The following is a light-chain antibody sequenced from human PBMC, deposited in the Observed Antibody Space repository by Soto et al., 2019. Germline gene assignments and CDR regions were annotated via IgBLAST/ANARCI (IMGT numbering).Light chain of an antibody. Sequence: QSALTQPASVSGSPGQSITISCTGTSSDVGGYTYVSWYQQHPGKAPKLMIYEVSNRPSGVSNRFSGSKSGNTASLTISGLQAEDEADYYCQQLSSSPLTFGGGTK. V-gene: IGLV2-14*01. J-gene: IGLJ2*01. CDR2: EVS. CDR1: SSDVGGYTY. CDR3: QQLSSSPLT.